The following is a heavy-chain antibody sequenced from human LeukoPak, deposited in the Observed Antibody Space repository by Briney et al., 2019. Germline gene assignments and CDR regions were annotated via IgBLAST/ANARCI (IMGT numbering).Heavy chain of an antibody. D-gene: IGHD6-19*01. CDR1: GFTFSSYA. CDR3: ASSGWYVDWFDP. Sequence: GGSLRLSCAASGFTFSSYAMSWVRQAPGKGLEWVSAISGSGGSTYYADSVKGRFTISRDNSKNTLYLQMNSLRAEDTAVYYCASSGWYVDWFDPWGQGTLVTVSS. J-gene: IGHJ5*02. V-gene: IGHV3-23*01. CDR2: ISGSGGST.